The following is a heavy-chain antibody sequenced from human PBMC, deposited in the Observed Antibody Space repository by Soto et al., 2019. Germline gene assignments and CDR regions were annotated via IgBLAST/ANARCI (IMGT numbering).Heavy chain of an antibody. D-gene: IGHD4-17*01. V-gene: IGHV4-59*08. Sequence: PSETLSLTCTVSGGSISSYYWSWIRQPPGKGLEWIGYIYYSGSTNYNPSLKSRVTISVDTSKNQFSLKLSSVTAADTAVYYCARHRPGTVTTFWYFDYWGQGTLVTVSS. CDR2: IYYSGST. J-gene: IGHJ4*02. CDR1: GGSISSYY. CDR3: ARHRPGTVTTFWYFDY.